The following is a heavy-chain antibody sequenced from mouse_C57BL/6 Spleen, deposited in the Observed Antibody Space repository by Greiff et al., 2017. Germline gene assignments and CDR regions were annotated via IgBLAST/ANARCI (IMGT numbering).Heavy chain of an antibody. J-gene: IGHJ1*03. CDR3: ARGPWYFDV. V-gene: IGHV5-4*03. Sequence: EVKVEESGGGLVKPGGSLKLSCAASGFTFSSYAMSWVRQTPEKRLEWVATISDGGSYTYYPDNVKGRFTISRDNAKNNLYLQMSHLKSEDTAMYYCARGPWYFDVWGTGTTVTVSS. CDR1: GFTFSSYA. CDR2: ISDGGSYT.